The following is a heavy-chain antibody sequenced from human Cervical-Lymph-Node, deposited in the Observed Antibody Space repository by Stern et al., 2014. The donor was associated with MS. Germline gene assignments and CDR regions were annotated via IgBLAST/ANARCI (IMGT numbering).Heavy chain of an antibody. V-gene: IGHV3-30*18. CDR1: GFTFSLYA. Sequence: VQLVESGGGVVQPGRSLRLSCAASGFTFSLYAMHWVRQAPGKALEWAAAISYDGDNKFYTDSVKGRFTISRDNSKSTLYLQLNSLRPEDTAIYYCAKDPRIYDSSGYLDAGGQGTLVTGSS. CDR2: ISYDGDNK. D-gene: IGHD3-22*01. CDR3: AKDPRIYDSSGYLDA. J-gene: IGHJ5*02.